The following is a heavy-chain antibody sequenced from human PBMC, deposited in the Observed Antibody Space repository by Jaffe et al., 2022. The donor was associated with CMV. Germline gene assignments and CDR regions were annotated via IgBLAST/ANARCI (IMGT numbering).Heavy chain of an antibody. CDR2: TRNKAKGYTT. J-gene: IGHJ3*02. Sequence: EVQLVQSGGGLVQPGGSLRLSCAASGFTFSDHHMDWVRQAPGKGLEWVGRTRNKAKGYTTEYAASVNGRFVISRDASKNSLYLQMNSLETEDTAVYYCSRVGSCSGGRCSNQDALDIWGQGTMVTVSP. CDR3: SRVGSCSGGRCSNQDALDI. CDR1: GFTFSDHH. D-gene: IGHD2-15*01. V-gene: IGHV3-72*01.